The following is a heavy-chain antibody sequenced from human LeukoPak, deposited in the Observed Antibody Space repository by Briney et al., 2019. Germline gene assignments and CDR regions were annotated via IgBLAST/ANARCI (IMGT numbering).Heavy chain of an antibody. CDR1: GYTFTGYY. CDR2: ISAYNGNT. J-gene: IGHJ4*02. CDR3: ARDRDYLELRRLDY. Sequence: ASVKVSCKASGYTFTGYYMHWVRQAPGQGLEWMGWISAYNGNTNYAQKLQGRVTMTTDTSTSTAYMELRSLRSDDTAVYYCARDRDYLELRRLDYWGQGTLVTVSS. V-gene: IGHV1-18*04. D-gene: IGHD1-7*01.